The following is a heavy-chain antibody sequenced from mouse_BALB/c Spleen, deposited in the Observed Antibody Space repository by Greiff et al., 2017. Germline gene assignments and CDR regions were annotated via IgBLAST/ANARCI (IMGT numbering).Heavy chain of an antibody. CDR1: GFAFSSYD. V-gene: IGHV5-12-1*01. Sequence: EVKVVESGGGLVKPGGSLKLSCAASGFAFSSYDMSWVRQTPEKRLEWVAYISSGGGSTYYPDTVKGRFTISRDNAKNTLYLQMSSLKSEDTAMYYCARHLRDYFDYWGQGTTLTVSS. J-gene: IGHJ2*01. CDR2: ISSGGGST. CDR3: ARHLRDYFDY. D-gene: IGHD1-1*01.